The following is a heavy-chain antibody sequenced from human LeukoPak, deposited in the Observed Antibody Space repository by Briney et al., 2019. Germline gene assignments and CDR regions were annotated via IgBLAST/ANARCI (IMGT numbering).Heavy chain of an antibody. CDR2: ISGSGGST. CDR1: GFTFSTYV. Sequence: GGSLRLSCAASGFTFSTYVMSWVRQAPGKGLEWVSAISGSGGSTYYADSVKGRFTISRDNSKNTLYLQMNSLGAVDTAVYYCAKGNWRYFDYWGQGTLVTVSS. V-gene: IGHV3-23*01. CDR3: AKGNWRYFDY. D-gene: IGHD1-1*01. J-gene: IGHJ4*02.